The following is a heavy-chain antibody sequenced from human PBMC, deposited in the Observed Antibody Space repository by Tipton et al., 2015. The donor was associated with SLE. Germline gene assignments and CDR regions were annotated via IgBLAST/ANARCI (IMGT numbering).Heavy chain of an antibody. J-gene: IGHJ4*02. D-gene: IGHD6-19*01. V-gene: IGHV4-4*08. CDR1: GGSISSYY. CDR3: ARDRRQWLVDY. CDR2: IYTSGST. Sequence: TLSLTCTVSGGSISSYYWSWIRQPPGKGLEWIGYIYTSGSTNYNPSLKSRVTISVDTSKNQFSLKLSSVTAADTAVYYCARDRRQWLVDYWGQGTLVTVSS.